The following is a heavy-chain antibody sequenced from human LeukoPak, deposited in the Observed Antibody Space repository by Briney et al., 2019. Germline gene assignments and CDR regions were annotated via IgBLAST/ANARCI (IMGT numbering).Heavy chain of an antibody. V-gene: IGHV1-2*04. CDR1: GYTFTSYG. J-gene: IGHJ4*02. Sequence: ASVKVSCKASGYTFTSYGISWVRQAPGQGLEWMGWINPKSGGTNYAQKFQGWVTMTRDTSISTAYMELSRLRSDDTAVYYCARDLGGSYYPRHYFDYWGQGTLVTVSS. CDR3: ARDLGGSYYPRHYFDY. CDR2: INPKSGGT. D-gene: IGHD1-26*01.